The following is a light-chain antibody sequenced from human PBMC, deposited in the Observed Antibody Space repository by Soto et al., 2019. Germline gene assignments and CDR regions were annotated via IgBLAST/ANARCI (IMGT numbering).Light chain of an antibody. CDR2: GAS. Sequence: IVMTQSPATLSLSPGERATLSCRASQSVSNHLAWYQQKPGQAPRLLIYGASNRATGIPARFSGSGSGTEFALTISSLQSEDFALYYCQQYKNCPPITFGQGTRLEIK. V-gene: IGKV3-15*01. CDR1: QSVSNH. CDR3: QQYKNCPPIT. J-gene: IGKJ5*01.